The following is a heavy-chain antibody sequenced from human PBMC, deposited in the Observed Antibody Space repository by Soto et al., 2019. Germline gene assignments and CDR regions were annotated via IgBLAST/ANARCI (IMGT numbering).Heavy chain of an antibody. V-gene: IGHV4-31*03. D-gene: IGHD3-9*01. J-gene: IGHJ3*02. Sequence: SETLSLTCTVSGGSISSGGYYWSWIRQHPGKGLEWIGYIYYSGSTYYNPSLKSRVTISVDTSKNQFSLKLSSVTAADTAVCYCARARHYDILTGPWGGHDAFDIWGQGTMVTVSS. CDR1: GGSISSGGYY. CDR3: ARARHYDILTGPWGGHDAFDI. CDR2: IYYSGST.